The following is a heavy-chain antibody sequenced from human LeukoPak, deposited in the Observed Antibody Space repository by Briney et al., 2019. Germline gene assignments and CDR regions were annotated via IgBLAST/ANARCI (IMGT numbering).Heavy chain of an antibody. V-gene: IGHV3-33*01. CDR2: IWFDGSNK. Sequence: GGSLRLSCAASGFTFSSYGMHWVRQAPGKGLEWVAVIWFDGSNKYYADSVKGRFTISRDNSKDTLYLQMNSLRAEDTAVYYCAREARGFGELFSFFYWGQGTLVTVSS. CDR3: AREARGFGELFSFFY. J-gene: IGHJ4*02. CDR1: GFTFSSYG. D-gene: IGHD3-10*01.